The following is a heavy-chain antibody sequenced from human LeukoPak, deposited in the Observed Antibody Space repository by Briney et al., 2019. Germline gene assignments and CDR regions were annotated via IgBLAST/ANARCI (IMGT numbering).Heavy chain of an antibody. CDR3: ARGTVPWP. J-gene: IGHJ5*02. CDR2: VHYSGST. V-gene: IGHV4-59*01. CDR1: GGSISNYY. Sequence: SETLSLTCAVSGGSISNYYWTWIRQPSGKGLEWIGFVHYSGSTNYNPSLKSRVTISLDTSKNQFSLKLSSVTAADTAVYYCARGTVPWPWGQGTLVTVSS.